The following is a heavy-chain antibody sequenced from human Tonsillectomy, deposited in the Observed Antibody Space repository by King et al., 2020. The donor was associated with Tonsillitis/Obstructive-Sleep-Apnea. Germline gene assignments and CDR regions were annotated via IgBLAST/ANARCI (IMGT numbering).Heavy chain of an antibody. D-gene: IGHD3-3*01. CDR1: GGAISNFH. Sequence: LQLQESGPGLVKASETLSLTCTVSGGAISNFHWSWIRQPPGKGLEWIGYVYDGGSTRYNPSLKSRATISVDTSKNHFSLKLNSGTAADTAVYYFAGDPGVGRASPFDYWGQGTLVTVSS. CDR3: AGDPGVGRASPFDY. J-gene: IGHJ4*02. CDR2: VYDGGST. V-gene: IGHV4-59*01.